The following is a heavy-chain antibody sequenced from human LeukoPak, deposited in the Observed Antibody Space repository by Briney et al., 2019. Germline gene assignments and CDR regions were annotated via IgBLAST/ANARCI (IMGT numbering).Heavy chain of an antibody. Sequence: SETLSLTCTVSGGSISSYYWSWIRQPPGKGLERIGNIYYSGSTNYNPSLKSRVTISVDTSKTQFSLKLTSVTAADMAVYYCARSPKIVAVTGIQLRAFDVWGQGTMVTVSS. CDR2: IYYSGST. D-gene: IGHD2-21*02. J-gene: IGHJ3*01. CDR1: GGSISSYY. V-gene: IGHV4-59*01. CDR3: ARSPKIVAVTGIQLRAFDV.